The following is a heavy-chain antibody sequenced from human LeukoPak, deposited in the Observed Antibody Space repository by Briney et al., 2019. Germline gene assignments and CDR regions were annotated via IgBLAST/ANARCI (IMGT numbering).Heavy chain of an antibody. CDR1: GYTRTELS. CDR2: FDAEFGKT. CDR3: ARVSLAGATTPLFYFDQ. J-gene: IGHJ4*02. V-gene: IGHV1-24*01. Sequence: ASVKVSCKISGYTRTELSMHWVRQAPGKGLEWMGGFDAEFGKTIYAQRFQGRVTMTEDPSTGTAYMELSSLRSDDTAVYYCARVSLAGATTPLFYFDQWGQGTLVTVSS. D-gene: IGHD1-26*01.